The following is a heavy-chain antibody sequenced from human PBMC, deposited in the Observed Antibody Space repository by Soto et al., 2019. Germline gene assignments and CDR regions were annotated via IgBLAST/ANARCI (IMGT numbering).Heavy chain of an antibody. CDR3: ARVGYTGYDYAYFDY. CDR2: ISSNGGST. D-gene: IGHD5-12*01. V-gene: IGHV3-64*01. Sequence: HPGGSLRLSCAASGFTFSSYAMHWVRQAPGKGLEYVSVISSNGGSTYYANSVKGRFTISRDNSKNTLYLQMGSLRAEDMAVYYCARVGYTGYDYAYFDYWGQGTLVTVSS. CDR1: GFTFSSYA. J-gene: IGHJ4*02.